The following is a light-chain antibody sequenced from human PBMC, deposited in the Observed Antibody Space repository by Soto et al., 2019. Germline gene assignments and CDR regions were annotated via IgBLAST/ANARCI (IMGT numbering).Light chain of an antibody. CDR1: QRDSSNY. V-gene: IGKV3-20*01. CDR3: QQYGRTSWT. J-gene: IGKJ1*01. Sequence: EIVLTQSPGTLSLSPGERANISCRASQRDSSNYLAWYQQKPGQAPRLLIYGASTRASGIPDRFSGSGSGTDFTLTISRLEPEDFAVYYCQQYGRTSWTFGQGTKVDIK. CDR2: GAS.